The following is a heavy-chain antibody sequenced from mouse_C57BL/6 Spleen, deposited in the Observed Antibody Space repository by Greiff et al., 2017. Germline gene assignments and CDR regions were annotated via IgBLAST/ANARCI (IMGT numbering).Heavy chain of an antibody. CDR2: IDPATGNT. V-gene: IGHV14-3*01. J-gene: IGHJ2*01. CDR3: ARRCSSNCYFDY. D-gene: IGHD2-5*01. CDR1: GFNIKNTY. Sequence: VQLKESVAELVRPGASVKLSCTASGFNIKNTYMHWVKQRPEQGLEWIGRIDPATGNTKYAPKFQGKATITADTSSNTAYLQLSSLTSEHTAIYYGARRCSSNCYFDYWGQGTTLTVSS.